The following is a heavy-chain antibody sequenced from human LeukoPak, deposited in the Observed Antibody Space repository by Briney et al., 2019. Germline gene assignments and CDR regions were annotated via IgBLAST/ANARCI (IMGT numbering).Heavy chain of an antibody. J-gene: IGHJ6*03. D-gene: IGHD6-19*01. CDR3: ARAATGSQQWLAYYYYYYMDV. V-gene: IGHV3-48*02. Sequence: GGSLRLSCAASGFTFSSYSMNWVRQAPGKGLEWVSYISSSSSTIYYEDSVKGRFTISRGNAKNSLYLQMNSLRDEDTAVYYCARAATGSQQWLAYYYYYYMDVWGKGTTVTVSS. CDR1: GFTFSSYS. CDR2: ISSSSSTI.